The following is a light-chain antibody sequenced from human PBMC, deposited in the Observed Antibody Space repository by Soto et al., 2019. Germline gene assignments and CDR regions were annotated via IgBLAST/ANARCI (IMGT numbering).Light chain of an antibody. CDR1: QSISNN. CDR2: GAS. CDR3: HQYGSSPAT. J-gene: IGKJ1*01. V-gene: IGKV3-15*01. Sequence: EIVMTQSPATLSVSPGERATLSCRASQSISNNLAWYQHKPGQAPRVLIYGASTRATGIPARFSGSGSGTDFTLTISRLEPEDFAVXYCHQYGSSPATFGQGTKVDIK.